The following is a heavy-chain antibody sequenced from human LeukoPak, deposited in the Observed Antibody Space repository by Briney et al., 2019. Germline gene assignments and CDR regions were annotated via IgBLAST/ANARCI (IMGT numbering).Heavy chain of an antibody. J-gene: IGHJ4*02. CDR2: SSAYNGTT. V-gene: IGHV1-18*01. D-gene: IGHD3-22*01. CDR1: GYTVTSYG. CDR3: ARDSGMGDSSGSGH. Sequence: ASVRASCKASGYTVTSYGTSWGRQAPGQGGEGMGWSSAYNGTTNYAQKLQGRVTMTTDTSTSTAYMELRSLRSDDTAVYYCARDSGMGDSSGSGHWGQGTLVTVSS.